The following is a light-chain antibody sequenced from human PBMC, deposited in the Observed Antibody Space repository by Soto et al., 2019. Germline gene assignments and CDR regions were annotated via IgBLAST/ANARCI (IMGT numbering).Light chain of an antibody. J-gene: IGKJ1*01. V-gene: IGKV4-1*01. CDR3: QQYDSAPWA. Sequence: DIVMTQSPDSLAVSLGERATINCKSSQPVLSRSNNKNYLSWYQQKPGQPPKLLISWASTRESGVPDRFSGSGSGTDFTLTISTLQAEDVAVYYCQQYDSAPWAFGQGNKVEIQ. CDR2: WAS. CDR1: QPVLSRSNNKNY.